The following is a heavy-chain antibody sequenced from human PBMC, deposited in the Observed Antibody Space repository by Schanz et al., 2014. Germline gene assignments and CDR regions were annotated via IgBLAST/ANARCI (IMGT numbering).Heavy chain of an antibody. CDR1: GGSMSGYH. D-gene: IGHD6-13*01. V-gene: IGHV4-59*01. J-gene: IGHJ5*02. CDR2: IYYSGGT. Sequence: QVQLQASGPGLVKPSETLSLTCTVSGGSMSGYHWIWIRQPPGRGLEWIGHIYYSGGTHYNPSLESRVTISIDMSKSQFSRTLSTVIAADTAIYFCARGAAAGIYNWFDPWGQGTQVIVSS. CDR3: ARGAAAGIYNWFDP.